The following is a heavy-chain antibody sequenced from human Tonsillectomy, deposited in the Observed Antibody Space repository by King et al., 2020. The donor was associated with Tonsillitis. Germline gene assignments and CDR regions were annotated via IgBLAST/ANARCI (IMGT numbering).Heavy chain of an antibody. Sequence: VQLVESGGGLVQPGGSLRLSCAASGFTFSSYWMSWGRQAPGEGLEWGANIKQDGSEKFYVESLEGRFTISRDNAKNTLYLQMNSLRAEDTAVYYCALLPLRYFDWNYWGQGTLVTVSS. CDR3: ALLPLRYFDWNY. CDR2: IKQDGSEK. V-gene: IGHV3-7*01. J-gene: IGHJ4*02. D-gene: IGHD3-9*01. CDR1: GFTFSSYW.